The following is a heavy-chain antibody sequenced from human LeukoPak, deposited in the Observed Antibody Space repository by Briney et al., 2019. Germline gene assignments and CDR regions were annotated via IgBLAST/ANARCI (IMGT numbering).Heavy chain of an antibody. CDR1: GFTFSSYN. D-gene: IGHD6-19*01. Sequence: PGGSLRLSCAASGFTFSSYNMNWVRQAPGKGLEWVANIKQDGSEKDYVDSVKGRFTISRDNAKNSLYLQMNSLRAEDTAVYYCARDLSGSGDVWGKGTTVTVSS. J-gene: IGHJ6*04. CDR3: ARDLSGSGDV. V-gene: IGHV3-7*01. CDR2: IKQDGSEK.